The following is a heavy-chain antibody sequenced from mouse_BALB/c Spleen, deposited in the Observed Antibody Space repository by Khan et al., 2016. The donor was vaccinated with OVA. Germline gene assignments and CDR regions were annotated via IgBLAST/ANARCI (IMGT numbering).Heavy chain of an antibody. V-gene: IGHV14-3*02. CDR3: ARMARK. CDR2: IDPPNGNT. CDR1: GLYFNDTY. Sequence: EVKLEESGAELVTSGPTVKLSCTASGLYFNDTYMHWLKQWPEQGLEWLGRIDPPNGNTKYAPMFQGKATITADTSANTADLQLSSLTSEDSADYYWARMARKWGQGTTLTVAS. J-gene: IGHJ2*01.